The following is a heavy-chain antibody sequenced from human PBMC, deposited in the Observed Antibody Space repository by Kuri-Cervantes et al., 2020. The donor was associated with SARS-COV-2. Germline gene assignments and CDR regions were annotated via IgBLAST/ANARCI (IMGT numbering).Heavy chain of an antibody. D-gene: IGHD6-13*01. J-gene: IGHJ6*02. CDR3: ARDVIAAAGTDYYYGMDV. V-gene: IGHV4-59*01. Sequence: SETLSLTCTVSGGSISSYYWSWIRQPPGKGLEWIGYIYYSGSTNYNPSLKSRVTISVDTSKNQFSLKLSSVTAADTAVYYCARDVIAAAGTDYYYGMDVWGQGTTVTVSS. CDR2: IYYSGST. CDR1: GGSISSYY.